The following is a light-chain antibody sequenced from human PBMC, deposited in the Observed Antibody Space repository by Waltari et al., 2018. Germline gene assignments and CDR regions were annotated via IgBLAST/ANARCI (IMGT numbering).Light chain of an antibody. J-gene: IGLJ2*01. CDR2: DDS. V-gene: IGLV3-21*02. Sequence: SYVLTQPPSVSVAPGQTATITCGGDNIGSHSVHWDQRKPGQAPVVVVYDDSDRPSGIPERFSGSSSGSTATLTISRVEAGDEADYDCQVWDRSSAHRHVVFGGGTKLTVL. CDR1: NIGSHS. CDR3: QVWDRSSAHRHVV.